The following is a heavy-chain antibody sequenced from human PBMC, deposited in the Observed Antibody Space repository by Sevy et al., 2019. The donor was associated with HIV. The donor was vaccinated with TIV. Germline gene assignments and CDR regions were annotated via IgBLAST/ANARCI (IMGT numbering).Heavy chain of an antibody. V-gene: IGHV3-33*06. CDR2: IWYDGSNK. J-gene: IGHJ4*02. Sequence: GGSLGLSCAASGFTFSSYGMHWVRQAPGKGLEWVAVIWYDGSNKYYADSVKGRFTISRDNSKNTLYLQMNSLRAEDTAVYYCAKDNFSRRRDGYNYLFDYWGQGTLVTVSS. CDR1: GFTFSSYG. D-gene: IGHD5-12*01. CDR3: AKDNFSRRRDGYNYLFDY.